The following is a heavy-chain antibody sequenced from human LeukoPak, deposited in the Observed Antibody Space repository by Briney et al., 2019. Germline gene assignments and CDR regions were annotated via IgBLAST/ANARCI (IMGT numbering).Heavy chain of an antibody. J-gene: IGHJ4*02. Sequence: PGGSLRLSCAASGFTVSSNYMSWVCQAPGKGLEWVSVIYSGGSTYYADSVKGRFTISRDNSKNTLYLQMNSLRAEDTAVYYGARSLGESEEDYWGQGTLVTVSS. CDR1: GFTVSSNY. D-gene: IGHD3-16*01. V-gene: IGHV3-53*01. CDR3: ARSLGESEEDY. CDR2: IYSGGST.